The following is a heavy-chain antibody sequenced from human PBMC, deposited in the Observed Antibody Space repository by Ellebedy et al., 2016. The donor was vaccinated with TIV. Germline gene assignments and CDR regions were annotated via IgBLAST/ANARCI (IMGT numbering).Heavy chain of an antibody. Sequence: GESLKISCAASGFSFSAFAMHWVRQAPGKGLEWLPVIRADGSSTYHADSVKGRFTSTRNNDKNTLYLQMSRLRTEDTAVYFCAKGSSSGFNYDRVGFEYWGQGTLVTVSS. CDR2: IRADGSST. V-gene: IGHV3-23*01. CDR3: AKGSSSGFNYDRVGFEY. D-gene: IGHD3-22*01. J-gene: IGHJ4*02. CDR1: GFSFSAFA.